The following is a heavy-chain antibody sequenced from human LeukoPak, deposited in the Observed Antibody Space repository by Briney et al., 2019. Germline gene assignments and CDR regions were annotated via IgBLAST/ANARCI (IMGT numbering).Heavy chain of an antibody. D-gene: IGHD4-17*01. CDR3: ARDMAYGDSSDY. Sequence: PGGSLRLSCAASGFRFSNYWMSWARQAPGKGLEWVANINQDGSEKYYVDSVKGRFTISRDNAKNSMFLQMSSLRAEDTAVYYCARDMAYGDSSDYWGQGTLVTVSS. CDR2: INQDGSEK. J-gene: IGHJ4*02. CDR1: GFRFSNYW. V-gene: IGHV3-7*01.